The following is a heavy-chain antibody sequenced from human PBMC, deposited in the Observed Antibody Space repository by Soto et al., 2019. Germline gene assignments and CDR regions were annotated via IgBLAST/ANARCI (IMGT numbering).Heavy chain of an antibody. CDR3: ARRPYDFWSGYPDY. Sequence: ASVNVSCKFSGYTFTSYCISWVRQAPGQGLECMGWISGYNGNTNSAQKLQGRVTMTTDTSTSTAYMELRSLRSDDTAVYYCARRPYDFWSGYPDYWGQGTLVTVSS. V-gene: IGHV1-18*04. J-gene: IGHJ4*02. CDR2: ISGYNGNT. CDR1: GYTFTSYC. D-gene: IGHD3-3*01.